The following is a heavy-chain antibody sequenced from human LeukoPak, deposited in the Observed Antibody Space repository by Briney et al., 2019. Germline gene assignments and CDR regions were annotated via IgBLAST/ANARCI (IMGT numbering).Heavy chain of an antibody. CDR1: GFSIGPFW. Sequence: AGSLRLSCVASGFSIGPFWMTWVRQAPGKGLEWVANIRGDASRLYYVDSVKGRFTISRDNAKNSLYLQMSNLRAEDTSVYYCARDRNYCSSDRCYDVFDIWGQGTMVTVSS. CDR3: ARDRNYCSSDRCYDVFDI. J-gene: IGHJ3*02. D-gene: IGHD6-19*01. CDR2: IRGDASRL. V-gene: IGHV3-7*01.